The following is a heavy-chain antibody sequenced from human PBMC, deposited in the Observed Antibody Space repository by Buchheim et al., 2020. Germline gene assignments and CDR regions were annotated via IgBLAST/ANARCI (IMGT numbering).Heavy chain of an antibody. CDR2: ISYSGIT. CDR3: ARVSNWNIDY. D-gene: IGHD1/OR15-1a*01. J-gene: IGHJ4*02. CDR1: GGSIISSSYY. Sequence: QLQVQESGPGLVRPSETLFLTCTVSGGSIISSSYYWGWVRQPPGKGLEWIGSISYSGITYYTPSLKSRVTMSVDTSKDQFSLKLSSVTAADTAVYYCARVSNWNIDYWGQGTL. V-gene: IGHV4-39*01.